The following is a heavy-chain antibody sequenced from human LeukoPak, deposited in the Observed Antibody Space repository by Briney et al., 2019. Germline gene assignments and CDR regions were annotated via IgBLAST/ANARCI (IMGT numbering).Heavy chain of an antibody. J-gene: IGHJ4*02. CDR1: GFTFDDYA. Sequence: GGSLRLSCAASGFTFDDYAMHWVRQAPGKGLEWVSGISWNSGSIGYADSVKGRFTISRDNAKNSLYLQMNSLRAEDTALYYCAKDSFTMVRGVIDYWGQGTLVTVSS. CDR2: ISWNSGSI. V-gene: IGHV3-9*01. D-gene: IGHD3-10*01. CDR3: AKDSFTMVRGVIDY.